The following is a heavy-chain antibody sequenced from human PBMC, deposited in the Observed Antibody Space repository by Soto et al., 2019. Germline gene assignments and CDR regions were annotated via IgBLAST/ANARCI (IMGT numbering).Heavy chain of an antibody. J-gene: IGHJ6*02. CDR1: GFTFSRYS. D-gene: IGHD2-15*01. Sequence: PGGSLRLSCAVSGFTFSRYSMNWVRQAPGKGLEWVSSISSSSSYIYYADSVKSRFTISRDNAKNSLYLQMNSQRAEDKAVYYCARNTLSIVVVVAYNLGMDVWGQGTTVTVSS. CDR3: ARNTLSIVVVVAYNLGMDV. V-gene: IGHV3-21*01. CDR2: ISSSSSYI.